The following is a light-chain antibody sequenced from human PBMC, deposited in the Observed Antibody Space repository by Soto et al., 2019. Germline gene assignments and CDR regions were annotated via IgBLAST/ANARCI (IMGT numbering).Light chain of an antibody. CDR2: SNN. CDR3: AAWDDSLSGLV. Sequence: QSVLTQPPSASGPPGQRVTISCSGSTSSIGSNYVYWYQQLPGTAPKLLIYSNNQRPSGVPDRFSGSKSGTSASLAISGLRSEDEADYHCAAWDDSLSGLVFGGGTQLTVL. J-gene: IGLJ2*01. CDR1: TSSIGSNY. V-gene: IGLV1-47*01.